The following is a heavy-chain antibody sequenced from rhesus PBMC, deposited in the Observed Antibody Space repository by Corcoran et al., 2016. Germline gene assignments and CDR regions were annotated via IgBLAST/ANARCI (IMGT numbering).Heavy chain of an antibody. CDR2: ISGSGSST. CDR3: AREYSSIYGLDS. Sequence: QLQLQESGPGLVKPSETLSVTCAVSGGSISSSYWSWIRQAPGKGLEWIGDISGSGSSTNYNPSLKSRVTLSADTSKNQLALKLSSVTAADTAVYYCAREYSSIYGLDSWGQGVVVTVSS. V-gene: IGHV4-169*02. D-gene: IGHD4-23*01. CDR1: GGSISSSY. J-gene: IGHJ6*01.